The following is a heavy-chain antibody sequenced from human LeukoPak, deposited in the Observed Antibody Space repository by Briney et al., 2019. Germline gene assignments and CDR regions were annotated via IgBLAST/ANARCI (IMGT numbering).Heavy chain of an antibody. J-gene: IGHJ4*02. V-gene: IGHV3-21*01. CDR1: GFTFSSYA. CDR3: AREPNLDSSGFDY. D-gene: IGHD3-22*01. CDR2: ISSSSSYI. Sequence: GGSLRLSCAASGFTFSSYAMSWVRQAPGKGLEWVSSISSSSSYIYYADSVKGRFTTSRDNAKNSLYLQMNSLRAEDTAVYYCAREPNLDSSGFDYWGQGTLVTVSS.